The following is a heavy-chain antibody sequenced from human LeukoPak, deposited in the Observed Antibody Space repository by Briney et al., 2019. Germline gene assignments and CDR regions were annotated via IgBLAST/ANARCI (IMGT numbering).Heavy chain of an antibody. CDR3: ARRAGAYSHPYDY. J-gene: IGHJ4*02. CDR2: IFSST. CDR1: GFTFSSYG. Sequence: GTSLRLSCAASGFTFSSYGMSWVRQAPGKGLEWVSFIFSSTHYSDSVKGRFTISRDNSKNTLYLQMNSLRAEDTAVYYCARRAGAYSHPYDYWGQGTLVTVSS. D-gene: IGHD4/OR15-4a*01. V-gene: IGHV3-53*01.